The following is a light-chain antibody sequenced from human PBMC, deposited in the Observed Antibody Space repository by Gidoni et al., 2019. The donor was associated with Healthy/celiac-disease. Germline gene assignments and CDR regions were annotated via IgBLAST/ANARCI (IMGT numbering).Light chain of an antibody. J-gene: IGKJ4*01. CDR3: QQRSDWPLT. CDR1: QSVRNY. V-gene: IGKV3-11*01. Sequence: EILFTQSPATLSLSPGERATLSCRASQSVRNYLAWYQQKRGQSPRLLIHDASSRATGIPARFSGSGSGTDFTLTISSLEPEDFATYYCQQRSDWPLTFGGGTKVEIK. CDR2: DAS.